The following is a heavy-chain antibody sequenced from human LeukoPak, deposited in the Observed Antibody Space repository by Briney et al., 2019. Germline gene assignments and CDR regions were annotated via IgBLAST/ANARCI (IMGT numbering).Heavy chain of an antibody. V-gene: IGHV3-23*01. CDR1: GFTFSSYA. J-gene: IGHJ4*02. D-gene: IGHD5-18*01. CDR3: AKSPGYSYGIDY. Sequence: GGSLRLSCAASGFTFSSYAMSWVREAPGKGLEWVSAISGSGGSTYYADSVKGRFTISRDNSKNTLYLQMNSLRAEDTAVYYCAKSPGYSYGIDYWGQGTLVTVSS. CDR2: ISGSGGST.